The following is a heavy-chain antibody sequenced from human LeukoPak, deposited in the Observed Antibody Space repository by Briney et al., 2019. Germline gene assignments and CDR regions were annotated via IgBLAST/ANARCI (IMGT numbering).Heavy chain of an antibody. J-gene: IGHJ4*02. D-gene: IGHD2-15*01. Sequence: SETLSLTCTVSGGSISSYYWSWIRQPPGKGLEWIGYIYYSGSTNYNPSLKSRVTISVDTSKNQLSLKLSSVTAADTAVYYCATRRRAALEYYFDDWGQGTLVTVSS. CDR2: IYYSGST. CDR1: GGSISSYY. CDR3: ATRRRAALEYYFDD. V-gene: IGHV4-59*01.